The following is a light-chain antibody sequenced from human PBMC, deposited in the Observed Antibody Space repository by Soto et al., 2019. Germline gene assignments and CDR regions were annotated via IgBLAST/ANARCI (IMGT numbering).Light chain of an antibody. J-gene: IGKJ1*01. Sequence: EIVLTQSPGTLSLSPGERATLSCRASQSVSSSYLAWYQQKPGQAPRLFIYAASIRATGIPDRFSGSGSGTDFTLTISCLEPEDFAVYYCQQYGLSPRTFGRGTKVEIK. CDR3: QQYGLSPRT. CDR1: QSVSSSY. CDR2: AAS. V-gene: IGKV3-20*01.